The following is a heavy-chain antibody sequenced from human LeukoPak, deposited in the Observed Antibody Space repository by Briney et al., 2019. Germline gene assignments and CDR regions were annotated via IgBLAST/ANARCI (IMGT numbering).Heavy chain of an antibody. Sequence: SETLSLTCSVSGASIISGNYFWGWVRQPPGKRLEWIGSWHHSGITDYNPSLKSRVTIVADTSKNQFSLKLASVAAADSAVYFCARQYEFWGQGTLVTVSS. CDR2: WHHSGIT. J-gene: IGHJ4*02. D-gene: IGHD3-10*01. CDR1: GASIISGNYF. V-gene: IGHV4-39*01. CDR3: ARQYEF.